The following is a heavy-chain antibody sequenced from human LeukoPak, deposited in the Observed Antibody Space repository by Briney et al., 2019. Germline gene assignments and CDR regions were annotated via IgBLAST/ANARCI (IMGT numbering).Heavy chain of an antibody. J-gene: IGHJ6*02. CDR3: ARDLVVAAPPYYYYGMDV. Sequence: SQTLSLTCAISGDSVSSNSAAWNWISQSPSRGLEWLGKTYYRSKWYNDCAVSVKSRITINPDTSKNQFSLQLNSVTPEDTAVYYCARDLVVAAPPYYYYGMDVWGQGTTVTVSS. CDR1: GDSVSSNSAA. V-gene: IGHV6-1*01. D-gene: IGHD6-25*01. CDR2: TYYRSKWYN.